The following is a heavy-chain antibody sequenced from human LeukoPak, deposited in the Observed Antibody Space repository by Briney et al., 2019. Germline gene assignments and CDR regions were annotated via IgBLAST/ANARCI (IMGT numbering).Heavy chain of an antibody. D-gene: IGHD1-1*01. CDR2: IYYSGNT. CDR1: GGSTSTTNYY. CDR3: ARNVPSPSHHFDI. J-gene: IGHJ3*02. V-gene: IGHV4-39*01. Sequence: PSETLSLTCTVSGGSTSTTNYYWGWIRQPPGKGLEWIGSIYYSGNTYYNASLKSRVTISVDTSKNQFSLKLTSVTAADTAVYYCARNVPSPSHHFDIWGQGTMVTVSS.